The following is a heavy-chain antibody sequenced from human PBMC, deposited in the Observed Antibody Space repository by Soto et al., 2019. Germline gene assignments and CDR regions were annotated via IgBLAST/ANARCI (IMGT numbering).Heavy chain of an antibody. CDR3: ARKNNGASYHSDDAFDI. Sequence: LVESGGGLVKPGGSLRLSCAASGFTFSSYSMNWVRQAPGKGLEWVSSISSSGGYIYYADSVKARFTISRDNAKNSLSLQMNSLRAEDTAVYYCARKNNGASYHSDDAFDIWGQGTMVTVSS. J-gene: IGHJ3*02. D-gene: IGHD1-26*01. V-gene: IGHV3-21*01. CDR1: GFTFSSYS. CDR2: ISSSGGYI.